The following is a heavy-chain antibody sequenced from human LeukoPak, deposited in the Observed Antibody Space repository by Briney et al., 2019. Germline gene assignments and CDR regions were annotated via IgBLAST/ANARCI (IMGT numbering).Heavy chain of an antibody. CDR1: GYSISSGYY. J-gene: IGHJ5*02. CDR3: ARDRADLQPSGGP. CDR2: IHHSGIK. D-gene: IGHD3-10*01. V-gene: IGHV4-38-2*02. Sequence: SETLSLTCTVSGYSISSGYYWGWIRQPPGKGLEWIGSIHHSGIKYYNPSLQSRFTISVDTSKNQFSLKLSSVTAADTAVYNCARDRADLQPSGGPWGQGTLVTISA.